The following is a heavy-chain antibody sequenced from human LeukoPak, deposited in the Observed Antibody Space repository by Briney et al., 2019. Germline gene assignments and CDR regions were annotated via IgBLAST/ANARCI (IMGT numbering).Heavy chain of an antibody. CDR2: IIPILCIA. CDR1: GGTFSSYT. Sequence: SVKVSCKASGGTFSSYTISWVRQAPGEGLEWMGRIIPILCIANYAQKSQGSITITADNSKSTAYMELSSLRSEETAVYYCARDRRESAAGTGGGDYWGQGTLVTVSS. D-gene: IGHD6-13*01. V-gene: IGHV1-69*04. CDR3: ARDRRESAAGTGGGDY. J-gene: IGHJ4*02.